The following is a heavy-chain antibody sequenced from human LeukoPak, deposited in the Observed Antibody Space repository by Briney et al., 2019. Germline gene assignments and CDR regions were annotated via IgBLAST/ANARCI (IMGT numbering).Heavy chain of an antibody. V-gene: IGHV3-48*01. D-gene: IGHD5-18*01. Sequence: TAGSLRLSCAATGFTFSSYSMNWVRQAPGKWLEWVSYISSSSSTIYYADSVKGRFTISRDKAKNSLYLQMNSLRAEDTAVYYCARDTAMARGFDYWGQGTLVTVSS. CDR1: GFTFSSYS. CDR2: ISSSSSTI. J-gene: IGHJ4*02. CDR3: ARDTAMARGFDY.